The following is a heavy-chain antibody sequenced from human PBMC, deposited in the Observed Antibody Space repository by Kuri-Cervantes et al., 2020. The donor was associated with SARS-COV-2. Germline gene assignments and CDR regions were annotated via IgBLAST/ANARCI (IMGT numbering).Heavy chain of an antibody. D-gene: IGHD5-24*01. V-gene: IGHV3-23*01. J-gene: IGHJ4*02. Sequence: GGSLRLSCAASGFTFSIYAMSWVRQAPGKGLEWVSTISGSGGSTHYADSVKGRFTISRDNSKNTLYLQMNTLRADDTAVYYCAKVEMASTGGFDYWGQGTLVTVSS. CDR2: ISGSGGST. CDR1: GFTFSIYA. CDR3: AKVEMASTGGFDY.